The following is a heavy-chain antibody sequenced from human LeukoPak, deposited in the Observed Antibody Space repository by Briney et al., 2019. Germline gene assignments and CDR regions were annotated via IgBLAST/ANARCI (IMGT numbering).Heavy chain of an antibody. D-gene: IGHD6-19*01. J-gene: IGHJ4*02. Sequence: SQTLSLTCAISGDSVSSKNGAWNWIRQSPSRGLEWLGRTYYRSKWYSDYAVSVQGRVTISPDTSKNQFSLQLYSVTPEDAAVYYCARDVGTSCWYTFDYWGQGTLVTVSS. V-gene: IGHV6-1*01. CDR2: TYYRSKWYS. CDR1: GDSVSSKNGA. CDR3: ARDVGTSCWYTFDY.